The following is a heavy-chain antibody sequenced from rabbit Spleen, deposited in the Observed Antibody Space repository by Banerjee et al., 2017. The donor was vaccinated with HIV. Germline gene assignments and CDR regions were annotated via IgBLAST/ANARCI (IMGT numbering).Heavy chain of an antibody. Sequence: QSLEESGGGLVKPGASLTLTCKASGFSFNSGDDMCWVRQAPGKGLEWIACIYAGSSNNAYSATWAKGRFTISKTSSTTVTLQMTSLTAADTATYFCARDLDDVIGWNFGWWGPGTLVTVS. V-gene: IGHV1S40*01. J-gene: IGHJ6*01. CDR3: ARDLDDVIGWNFGW. CDR1: GFSFNSGDD. CDR2: IYAGSSNNA. D-gene: IGHD4-1*01.